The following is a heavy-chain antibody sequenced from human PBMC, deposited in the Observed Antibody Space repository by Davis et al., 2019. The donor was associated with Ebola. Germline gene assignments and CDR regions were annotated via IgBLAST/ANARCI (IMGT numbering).Heavy chain of an antibody. CDR2: IIPIFGTA. J-gene: IGHJ6*02. V-gene: IGHV1-69*13. CDR1: GGTFSSYA. CDR3: ASRHDYSNYVFYYYYGMDV. D-gene: IGHD4-11*01. Sequence: AASVKVSCKASGGTFSSYAISWVRQAPGQGLEWMGRIIPIFGTANYAQKFQGRVTITADESTSTAYMELSSLRSEDTAVYYCASRHDYSNYVFYYYYGMDVWGQGTTVTVSS.